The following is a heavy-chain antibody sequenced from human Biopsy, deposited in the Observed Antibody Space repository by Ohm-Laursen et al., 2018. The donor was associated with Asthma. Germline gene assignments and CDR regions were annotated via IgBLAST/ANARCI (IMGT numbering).Heavy chain of an antibody. CDR3: ASDFPKDYVRYNFQF. D-gene: IGHD4-17*01. CDR1: GYSLADLS. J-gene: IGHJ4*02. CDR2: HDHEEGGT. Sequence: ASVKVSCQISGYSLADLSMHWVRQAPGQGLEWMGGHDHEEGGTVNARRFQGRVTMTEDTSTDTAYMELSSLSSDDTAVYYCASDFPKDYVRYNFQFWGQGTLVTVSS. V-gene: IGHV1-24*01.